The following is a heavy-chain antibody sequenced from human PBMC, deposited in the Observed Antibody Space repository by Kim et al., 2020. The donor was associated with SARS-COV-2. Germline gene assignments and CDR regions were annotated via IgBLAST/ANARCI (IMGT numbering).Heavy chain of an antibody. J-gene: IGHJ6*02. Sequence: GGSLRLSCAASGFTFSSYWMSWVRQAPGKGLEWVANIKQDGSEKYYVDSVKGRFTISRDNAKNSLYLQMNSLRAEDTAVYYCARDGVGGAVAGKVEGFDYYYYGMDVWGQGTTVTVSS. CDR1: GFTFSSYW. CDR3: ARDGVGGAVAGKVEGFDYYYYGMDV. D-gene: IGHD6-19*01. CDR2: IKQDGSEK. V-gene: IGHV3-7*01.